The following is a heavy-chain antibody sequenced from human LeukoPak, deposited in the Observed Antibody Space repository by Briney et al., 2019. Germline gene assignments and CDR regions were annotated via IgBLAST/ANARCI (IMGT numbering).Heavy chain of an antibody. V-gene: IGHV4-59*08. CDR1: GGSISDYS. CDR3: ARHVYCTNGICSDY. CDR2: LYYSGST. D-gene: IGHD2-8*01. Sequence: SETLSLTCTVSGGSISDYSWNWIRQPPGGRPEWIGNLYYSGSTNYNPSLKSRVTMSVDTSRNQFSLNLWSVTAADTAVYYCARHVYCTNGICSDYWGQGTLVIVSS. J-gene: IGHJ4*02.